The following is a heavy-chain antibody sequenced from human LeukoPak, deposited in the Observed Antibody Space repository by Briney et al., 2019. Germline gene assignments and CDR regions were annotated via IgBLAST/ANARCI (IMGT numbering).Heavy chain of an antibody. V-gene: IGHV3-21*01. J-gene: IGHJ4*02. CDR1: GFTFSSYS. CDR3: ARDGAAKSLPFFDY. Sequence: GGSLRLSCAASGFTFSSYSMNWVRQAPGKGLEWVSSISSSSSYIYYADSVKGRFTISRDNAKNSLYLQMNNLRAEDTAVYYCARDGAAKSLPFFDYWGQGTLVTVSS. D-gene: IGHD6-13*01. CDR2: ISSSSSYI.